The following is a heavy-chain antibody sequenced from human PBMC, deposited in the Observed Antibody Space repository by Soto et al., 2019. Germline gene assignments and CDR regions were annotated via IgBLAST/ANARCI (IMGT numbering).Heavy chain of an antibody. CDR3: AKDLTPWEGDRPGVGY. CDR2: ISGSGDTT. Sequence: PGGSLRLSCAPSGFSFSINTMSWVRQAPGKGLEWVSGISGSGDTTYYADSVKGRFTISRDNSKNTLYLQMNSLRAEDTAVYYCAKDLTPWEGDRPGVGYWGQGALITVSS. CDR1: GFSFSINT. V-gene: IGHV3-23*01. D-gene: IGHD6-6*01. J-gene: IGHJ4*02.